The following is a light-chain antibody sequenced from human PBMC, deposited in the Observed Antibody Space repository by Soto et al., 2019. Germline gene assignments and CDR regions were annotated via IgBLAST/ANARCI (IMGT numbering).Light chain of an antibody. V-gene: IGLV2-14*01. CDR2: DVS. Sequence: QSVLTQPASVSGSPRQSITISCPGTSSDVGGYNYVSWYQQHPGKAPKLMIYDVSNRPSGVSNRFSGSKSGNTASLTISGLQAEDEADYYCSSYTSRSSSTYVFGTGTKVTVL. CDR3: SSYTSRSSSTYV. CDR1: SSDVGGYNY. J-gene: IGLJ1*01.